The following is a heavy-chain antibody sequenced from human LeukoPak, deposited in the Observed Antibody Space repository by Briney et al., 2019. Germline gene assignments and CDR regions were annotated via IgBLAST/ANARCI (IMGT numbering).Heavy chain of an antibody. CDR1: GYTFTSYY. CDR3: AMVEQNSNGYDY. CDR2: VNPSGGST. J-gene: IGHJ4*02. Sequence: ASVKVSCKASGYTFTSYYMHWVRQAPGQGLEWMGIVNPSGGSTSYAQKFQGRVTMTRDTSTSTVYMELSSLRSEDTAVYYCAMVEQNSNGYDYWGQGTLVTVSS. V-gene: IGHV1-46*01. D-gene: IGHD6-25*01.